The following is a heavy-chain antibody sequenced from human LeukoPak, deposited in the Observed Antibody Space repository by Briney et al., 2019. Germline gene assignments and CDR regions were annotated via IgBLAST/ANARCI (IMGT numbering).Heavy chain of an antibody. V-gene: IGHV4-59*01. Sequence: SETLSLTCTVSGGSISSYYWSWIRQPPGKGLEWIGYIYYSGSTNHNPSLKSRVTISVDTSKNQFSLKLSSVTAADTAVYYCARATRGYSYGPFDYWGQGTLVTVSS. CDR3: ARATRGYSYGPFDY. CDR2: IYYSGST. J-gene: IGHJ4*02. D-gene: IGHD5-18*01. CDR1: GGSISSYY.